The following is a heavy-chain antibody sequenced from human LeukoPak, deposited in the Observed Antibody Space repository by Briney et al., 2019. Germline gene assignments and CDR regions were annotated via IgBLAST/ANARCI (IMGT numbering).Heavy chain of an antibody. J-gene: IGHJ4*02. CDR3: ARDCSSTSCSDY. Sequence: GGSLRLSCAASGFTVSSNYMSWARQAPGKGLEWVSVIYSGGSTCYADSVKGRFTISRDNSKNTLYLQMNSLRAEDTAVYYCARDCSSTSCSDYWGQGTLVTVSS. CDR1: GFTVSSNY. V-gene: IGHV3-66*01. D-gene: IGHD2-2*01. CDR2: IYSGGST.